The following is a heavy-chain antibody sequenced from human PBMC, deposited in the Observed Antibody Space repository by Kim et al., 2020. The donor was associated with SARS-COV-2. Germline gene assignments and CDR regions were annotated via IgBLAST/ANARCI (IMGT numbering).Heavy chain of an antibody. Sequence: SETLSLTCTVSGGSISGSYCSWIRQSPGKGLECIGFINYSGSTNYNPSLESRVTMSVDTSKNQFSLKLTSVTAADTAIYYCAKASPGSLDYWGQGTLVTVSS. V-gene: IGHV4-59*01. CDR1: GGSISGSY. J-gene: IGHJ4*02. CDR3: AKASPGSLDY. CDR2: INYSGST.